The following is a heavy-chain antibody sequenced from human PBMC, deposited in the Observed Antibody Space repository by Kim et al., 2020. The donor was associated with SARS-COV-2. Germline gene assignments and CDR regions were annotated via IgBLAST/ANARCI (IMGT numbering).Heavy chain of an antibody. D-gene: IGHD2-15*01. CDR3: AKPLCSGGGCSAIYYYYYGMDV. Sequence: GGSLRLSCAASGITFSSYAMSWVRQAPGKGLEWVSGISGSGGSTYYADSVKGRFTISRDNSKKMLYLQMNSPRAEDTAVYYCAKPLCSGGGCSAIYYYYYGMDVWGQGTTVTVSS. V-gene: IGHV3-23*01. CDR1: GITFSSYA. J-gene: IGHJ6*02. CDR2: ISGSGGST.